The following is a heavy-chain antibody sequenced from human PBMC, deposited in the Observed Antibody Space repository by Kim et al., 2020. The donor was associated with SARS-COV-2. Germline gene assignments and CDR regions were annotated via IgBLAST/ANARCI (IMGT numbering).Heavy chain of an antibody. D-gene: IGHD1-26*01. Sequence: GGSLRLSCAASGFTFSSYDMHWVRQATGKGLEWVSAIGTAGDTYYPGSVKGRFTISRENVKNSLYLQMNSLRAGDTAVYYCARGLGGSYAFDYWGQGTLVTVSS. V-gene: IGHV3-13*04. J-gene: IGHJ4*02. CDR3: ARGLGGSYAFDY. CDR2: IGTAGDT. CDR1: GFTFSSYD.